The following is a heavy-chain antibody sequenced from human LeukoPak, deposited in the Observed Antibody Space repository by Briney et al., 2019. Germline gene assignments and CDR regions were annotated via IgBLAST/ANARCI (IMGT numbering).Heavy chain of an antibody. V-gene: IGHV4-61*08. Sequence: PSETLSLTCAVSGGPISSGGYYWSWIRQPPGKGLEWIGYIYYSGSTNYNPSLKSRVTISVDTSKNQFSLKLSSVTAADTAVYYCARKPVYYYYGMDVWGQGTTVTVSS. CDR1: GGPISSGGYY. CDR3: ARKPVYYYYGMDV. CDR2: IYYSGST. J-gene: IGHJ6*02.